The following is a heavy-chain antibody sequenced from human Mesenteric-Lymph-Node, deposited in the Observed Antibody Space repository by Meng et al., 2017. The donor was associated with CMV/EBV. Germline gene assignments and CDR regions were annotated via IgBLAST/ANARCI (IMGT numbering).Heavy chain of an antibody. Sequence: QIPLQQSRPVLLRSSQPLSVTCTISGYSISSHNAAWNWIRQSPSRGLEWLGRTYYRSESYNDYAVSVKSRISVNLDTSKNQLSLHLNFVTPEDTAVYYCAYFGDLPPLWWGQGTLVTVSS. CDR2: TYYRSESYN. CDR3: AYFGDLPPLW. V-gene: IGHV6-1*01. J-gene: IGHJ4*02. D-gene: IGHD3-16*01. CDR1: GYSISSHNAA.